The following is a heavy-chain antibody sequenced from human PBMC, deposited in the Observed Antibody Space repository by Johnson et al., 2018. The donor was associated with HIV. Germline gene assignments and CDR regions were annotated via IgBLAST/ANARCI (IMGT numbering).Heavy chain of an antibody. J-gene: IGHJ3*02. D-gene: IGHD6-13*01. CDR1: GFTFSDYY. CDR2: ISSSGDII. Sequence: QVQLVESGGGLVKPGGSLRLSCAASGFTFSDYYMTWIRQAPGKGLEWLSFISSSGDIIRYADSVKGRFTISRDNAKNSLILQMNSLRDEDTAVYYCAKGGEVWYGAFDIWGQGTMVTVSS. CDR3: AKGGEVWYGAFDI. V-gene: IGHV3-11*04.